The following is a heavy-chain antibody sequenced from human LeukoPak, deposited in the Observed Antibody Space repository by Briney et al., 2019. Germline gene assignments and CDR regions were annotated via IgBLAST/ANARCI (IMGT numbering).Heavy chain of an antibody. CDR1: GGSISSGGYY. CDR3: ARDSPDILTGYYTLDY. D-gene: IGHD3-9*01. Sequence: SETLSLTCTVSGGSISSGGYYWSWIRQHPGKGLEWIGYIYYSGGTYYNPSLKSRVTISVDTSKNQFSLKLSSVTAADTAVYYCARDSPDILTGYYTLDYWGQGTLVTVSS. V-gene: IGHV4-31*03. CDR2: IYYSGGT. J-gene: IGHJ4*02.